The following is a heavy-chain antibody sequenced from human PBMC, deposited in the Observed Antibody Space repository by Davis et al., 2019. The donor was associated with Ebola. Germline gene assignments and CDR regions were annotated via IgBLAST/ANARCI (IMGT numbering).Heavy chain of an antibody. D-gene: IGHD1-1*01. Sequence: ASVKVFCKASGFTLTKYAIHWVRQAPGQWLEWMGWINPHNGNTNYAQNVQGRVIMTSDTATTTAYMEVGSLRSDDTAVYYCARAQFPTTSDHWGQGTLVTVSS. CDR1: GFTLTKYA. J-gene: IGHJ4*02. CDR3: ARAQFPTTSDH. CDR2: INPHNGNT. V-gene: IGHV1-18*01.